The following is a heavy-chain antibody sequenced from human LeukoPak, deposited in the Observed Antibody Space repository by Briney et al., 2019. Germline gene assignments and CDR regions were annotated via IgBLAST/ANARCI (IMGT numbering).Heavy chain of an antibody. J-gene: IGHJ6*03. Sequence: ASVKVSCKASGYTFTSYAMHWVRQAPGQRLEWMGWINAGNGNTKYSQKFQGRVTITRDTSASTAYMELRSLRSDDTAVYYCARDGDIVVVPAAGYYMDVWGEGTTVTVSS. CDR1: GYTFTSYA. CDR2: INAGNGNT. D-gene: IGHD2-2*01. CDR3: ARDGDIVVVPAAGYYMDV. V-gene: IGHV1-3*01.